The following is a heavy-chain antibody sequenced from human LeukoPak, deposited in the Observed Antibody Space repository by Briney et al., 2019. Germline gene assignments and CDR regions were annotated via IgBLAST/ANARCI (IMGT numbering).Heavy chain of an antibody. Sequence: SVKVSCKASGGTFSSYAISWVRQAPGQGLEWMGRIIPILSIANYAQKFQGRVTITADKSTSTAYMELSSLRSEDTAVYYCARRRDGYNPLDYWGQGTLVTVSS. D-gene: IGHD5-24*01. J-gene: IGHJ4*02. CDR3: ARRRDGYNPLDY. CDR1: GGTFSSYA. V-gene: IGHV1-69*04. CDR2: IIPILSIA.